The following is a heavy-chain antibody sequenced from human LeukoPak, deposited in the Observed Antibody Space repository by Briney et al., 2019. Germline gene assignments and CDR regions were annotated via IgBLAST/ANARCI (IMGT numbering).Heavy chain of an antibody. J-gene: IGHJ4*02. V-gene: IGHV3-48*02. Sequence: GSLRLSCAASGFTFSSYSMNWVRQAPGKGLEWVSYISSSSSSIYYADSVKGRFTISKDNAKNSLYLQMYSLRDEDTAVYYCARDPDAGGGFDYWGQGTLVTVSS. CDR1: GFTFSSYS. CDR3: ARDPDAGGGFDY. CDR2: ISSSSSSI.